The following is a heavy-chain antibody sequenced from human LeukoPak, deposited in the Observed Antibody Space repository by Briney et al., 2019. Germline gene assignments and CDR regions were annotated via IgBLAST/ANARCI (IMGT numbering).Heavy chain of an antibody. CDR1: GFTFSSYA. CDR2: ISYDGSNK. V-gene: IGHV3-30-3*01. J-gene: IGHJ4*02. CDR3: ARVASGGYFDY. Sequence: GGSLRLSCAASGFTFSSYAMSWVRQAPGKGLEWVAVISYDGSNKYYADSVKGRFTISRDNSKNTLYLQMNSLRAEDTAVFYCARVASGGYFDYWGQGTLVTVSS. D-gene: IGHD2-8*02.